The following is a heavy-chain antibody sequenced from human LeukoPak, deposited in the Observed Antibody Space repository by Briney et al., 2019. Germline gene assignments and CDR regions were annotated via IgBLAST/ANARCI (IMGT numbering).Heavy chain of an antibody. V-gene: IGHV1-46*01. Sequence: ASVKVSCNASGYTFTSYYMHWVRQAPGQGLEWMGIINPSGGSTSYAQKFQGRVTMTRDTSTSTVYMELSSLRSEDTAVYYCARGPEAAAGTGDYYYYYMDVWGKGTTVTISS. CDR2: INPSGGST. J-gene: IGHJ6*03. D-gene: IGHD6-13*01. CDR1: GYTFTSYY. CDR3: ARGPEAAAGTGDYYYYYMDV.